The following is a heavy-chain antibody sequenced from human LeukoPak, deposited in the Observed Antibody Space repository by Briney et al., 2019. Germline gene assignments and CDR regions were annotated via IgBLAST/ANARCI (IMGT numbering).Heavy chain of an antibody. Sequence: GGSLRLSCAASTFTFSSYDMHWVRQAPGKGLEWVAFIRSDGSNKYYADSVKGRFTISRDNSKNTLYVQMNSLRVEDTDLYYCAKEPTVTTPDYWGQGTLVTVSS. V-gene: IGHV3-30*02. CDR2: IRSDGSNK. J-gene: IGHJ4*02. D-gene: IGHD4-17*01. CDR3: AKEPTVTTPDY. CDR1: TFTFSSYD.